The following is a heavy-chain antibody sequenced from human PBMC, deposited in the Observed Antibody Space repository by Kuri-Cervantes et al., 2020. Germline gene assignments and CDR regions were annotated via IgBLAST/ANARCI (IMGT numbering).Heavy chain of an antibody. CDR2: ISSSGITT. V-gene: IGHV3-48*03. CDR1: GFTFSSYG. D-gene: IGHD6-13*01. CDR3: AKGSSSSRPYYFEY. Sequence: GGSLRLSCAASGFTFSSYGINWVRQAPGKGLEWVSYISSSGITTHYADSVKGRFTISRDNSKNTLFLQVNFLRPEDTAVYYCAKGSSSSRPYYFEYWGQGTLVTVSS. J-gene: IGHJ4*02.